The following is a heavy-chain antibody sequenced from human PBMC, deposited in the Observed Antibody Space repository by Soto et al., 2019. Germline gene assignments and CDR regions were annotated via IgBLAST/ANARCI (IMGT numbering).Heavy chain of an antibody. D-gene: IGHD6-13*01. CDR2: ISYDGSNK. V-gene: IGHV3-30-3*01. CDR3: ARDRGSWYYYYGMDV. Sequence: GGSLRLSCAASGFTFSSYAMHWVRQAPGKGLEWVAVISYDGSNKYYADSVKGRFTISRDNSKNTLYLQMNSLRAEDTAVYYCARDRGSWYYYYGMDVWGQGTTVTVSS. CDR1: GFTFSSYA. J-gene: IGHJ6*02.